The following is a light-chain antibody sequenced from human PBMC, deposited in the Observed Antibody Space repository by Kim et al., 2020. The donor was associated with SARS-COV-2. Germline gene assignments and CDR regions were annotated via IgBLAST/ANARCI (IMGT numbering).Light chain of an antibody. V-gene: IGKV1-9*01. J-gene: IGKJ5*01. CDR2: AAI. CDR3: QQLNSYPPT. Sequence: ASVGDRVTITCRASQGISSYLAWYQQKPGKAPNLLIFAAITLQRGVPSRFSGSGSGTDFTLTISSLQPEDFATYYCQQLNSYPPTFGQGTRLEIK. CDR1: QGISSY.